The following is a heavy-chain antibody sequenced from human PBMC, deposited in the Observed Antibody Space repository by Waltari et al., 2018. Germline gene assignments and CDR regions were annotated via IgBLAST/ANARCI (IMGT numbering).Heavy chain of an antibody. D-gene: IGHD1-1*01. Sequence: QVQLQESGPGLVKPSQTLSLTCTVSGGSISSGDYYWSWIRQPPGKGLELIGYIYYSGSTYYNPSLKSLVTISVDTSKNQFSLKLSSVTAADTAVYYCARSTGIRGGLDYWGQGTLVTVSS. CDR2: IYYSGST. CDR3: ARSTGIRGGLDY. V-gene: IGHV4-30-4*08. J-gene: IGHJ4*02. CDR1: GGSISSGDYY.